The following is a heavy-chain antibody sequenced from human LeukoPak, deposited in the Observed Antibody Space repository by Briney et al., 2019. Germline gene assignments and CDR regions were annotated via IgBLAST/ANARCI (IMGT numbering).Heavy chain of an antibody. V-gene: IGHV3-7*01. CDR3: ARDSPPARPYYYYYYMDV. D-gene: IGHD6-6*01. CDR2: IKQDGSEK. CDR1: GFTFSSYW. J-gene: IGHJ6*03. Sequence: GGSLRLSCAASGFTFSSYWMSWVRQAPGKGLEWVANIKQDGSEKYYVDSVKGRFTISRDNAKNSLYLQMNSLRAEDTAVYYCARDSPPARPYYYYYYMDVWGKGTTVTVSS.